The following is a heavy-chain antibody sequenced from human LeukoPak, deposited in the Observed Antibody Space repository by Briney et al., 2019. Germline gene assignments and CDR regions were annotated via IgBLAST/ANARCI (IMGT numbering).Heavy chain of an antibody. Sequence: SQTLSLTCTVSGGSISSGSYYWGWIRQPPGKGLDWFGRIYTSGSTNYNPSLKSRVTISVDTSKNQFSLKLSSVTAADTAVYYCASRRDGYNHGSDAFDIWGQGTMVTVSS. CDR2: IYTSGST. V-gene: IGHV4-61*02. D-gene: IGHD5-24*01. CDR3: ASRRDGYNHGSDAFDI. CDR1: GGSISSGSYY. J-gene: IGHJ3*02.